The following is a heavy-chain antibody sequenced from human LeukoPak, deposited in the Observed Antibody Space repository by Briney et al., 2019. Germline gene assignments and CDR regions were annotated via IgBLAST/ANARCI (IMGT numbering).Heavy chain of an antibody. V-gene: IGHV3-72*01. CDR1: GFSFSDHY. CDR2: TRDKGNSYTT. Sequence: GGSLRPSCAASGFSFSDHYMDWVRQAPGKGLEWVGRTRDKGNSYTTEYAASVKGRFTVSRDDSKNSVDLQMNSLRIEDTAVYYCARGPERGSPPYYHYGMDVWGQGTTVTVSS. CDR3: ARGPERGSPPYYHYGMDV. J-gene: IGHJ6*02. D-gene: IGHD3-16*01.